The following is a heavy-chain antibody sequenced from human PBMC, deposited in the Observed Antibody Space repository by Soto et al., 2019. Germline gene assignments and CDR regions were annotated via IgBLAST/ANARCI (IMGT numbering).Heavy chain of an antibody. CDR1: GFTFSTYW. Sequence: EVQLVESGGGLVQPGGSLRLSCAASGFTFSTYWMNWVRLAPGKGLEWVANIDQGGSAKYYVDSVKGRFTISRDNAKNSVFLQMNSLRAEDTAVYYCAASSGYPGAWFDPWGQGTLVTVSS. D-gene: IGHD3-22*01. CDR2: IDQGGSAK. J-gene: IGHJ5*02. CDR3: AASSGYPGAWFDP. V-gene: IGHV3-7*01.